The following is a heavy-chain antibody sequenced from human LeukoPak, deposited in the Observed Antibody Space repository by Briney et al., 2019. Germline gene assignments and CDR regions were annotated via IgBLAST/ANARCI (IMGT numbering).Heavy chain of an antibody. D-gene: IGHD1-7*01. J-gene: IGHJ4*02. V-gene: IGHV3-20*01. Sequence: PGGSLRLSCAAFGFKFDDHGMSWVRQAPGKGLEWVAGINWNGASTGYADSMKGRFTISRDNAKRLVYLQMNSLTAEDTASYHCARNWIYEGYDYWGQGSPVTVSS. CDR3: ARNWIYEGYDY. CDR1: GFKFDDHG. CDR2: INWNGAST.